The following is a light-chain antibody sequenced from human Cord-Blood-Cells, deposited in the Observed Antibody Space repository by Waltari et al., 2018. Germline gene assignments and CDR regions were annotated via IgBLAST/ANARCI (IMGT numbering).Light chain of an antibody. J-gene: IGKJ2*01. CDR3: QQYGSSPRT. Sequence: EIVLTQSPGTLSLSPGERATFPCRASQSVSSSYLAWYQQKPGQAPRLLIYGASSRATGIPDRFSGSGSGTDFTLTISRLEPEDFAVYYCQQYGSSPRTFGQGTKLEIK. V-gene: IGKV3-20*01. CDR1: QSVSSSY. CDR2: GAS.